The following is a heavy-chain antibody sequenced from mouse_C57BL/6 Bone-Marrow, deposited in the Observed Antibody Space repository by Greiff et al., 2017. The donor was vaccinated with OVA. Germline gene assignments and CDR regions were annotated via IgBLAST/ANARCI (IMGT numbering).Heavy chain of an antibody. Sequence: QVQLQQPGAELVKPGASVKLSCKASGYTFTSYWMHWVKQRPGQGLEWIGMIHPNSGSTNYNEKFQSKATLTVDKSSSTAYMQLSSLTSEDSAVYYCARERDYYGDDAFAYWGQGTLVTVSA. D-gene: IGHD2-2*01. CDR2: IHPNSGST. CDR1: GYTFTSYW. V-gene: IGHV1-64*01. J-gene: IGHJ3*01. CDR3: ARERDYYGDDAFAY.